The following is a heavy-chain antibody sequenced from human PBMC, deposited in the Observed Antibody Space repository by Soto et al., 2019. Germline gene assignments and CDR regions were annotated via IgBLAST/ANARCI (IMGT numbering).Heavy chain of an antibody. V-gene: IGHV3-23*01. CDR2: ISGSGGST. J-gene: IGHJ4*02. Sequence: GGSLRLSCAASGFTFSTYAMSWVRQAPRKGLEWVSAISGSGGSTYYTDSVKGRFTISRDNSKNTLYLQMNSLRAEDTAVYYCAKYPYNWNPDYWGQGTLVTVSS. CDR1: GFTFSTYA. D-gene: IGHD1-1*01. CDR3: AKYPYNWNPDY.